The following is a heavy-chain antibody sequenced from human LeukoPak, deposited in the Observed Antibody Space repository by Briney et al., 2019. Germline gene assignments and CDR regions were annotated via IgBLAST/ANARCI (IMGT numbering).Heavy chain of an antibody. Sequence: ASVKVSCKASGYTFTSYGISWVRQAPGQGLEWMRWISSYKSNTNYAQKFQGRVTMTTDTSTSTAYMELSRLRSDDTAVYYCARGTGFDWSLPYVDYWGQGTLVTVSS. V-gene: IGHV1-18*01. CDR2: ISSYKSNT. CDR1: GYTFTSYG. D-gene: IGHD3-9*01. CDR3: ARGTGFDWSLPYVDY. J-gene: IGHJ4*02.